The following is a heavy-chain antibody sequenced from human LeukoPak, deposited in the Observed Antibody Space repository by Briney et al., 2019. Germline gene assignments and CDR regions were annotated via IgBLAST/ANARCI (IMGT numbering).Heavy chain of an antibody. CDR3: ARRLGITIFGVVSIRRNWFDP. CDR2: MNPNSGNT. J-gene: IGHJ5*02. V-gene: IGHV1-8*01. CDR1: GYTFTSYD. D-gene: IGHD3-3*01. Sequence: ASVKVSCKASGYTFTSYDINWVRQATGQGLEWMGWMNPNSGNTGYAQKFQGRVTMTRNTSISTAYMELSSLRSEDTAVYYCARRLGITIFGVVSIRRNWFDPWGQGTLVTVSS.